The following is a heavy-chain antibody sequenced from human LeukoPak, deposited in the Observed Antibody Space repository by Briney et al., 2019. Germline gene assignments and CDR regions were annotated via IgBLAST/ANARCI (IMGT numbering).Heavy chain of an antibody. Sequence: ASVKVSCKASGYTFTSYGISWVRQAPGQGLEWMGWISAYNGNTNYAQKLQGRVTMTTDTSTSTAYMELRSLRSDDTAVYYCARDQSIVGATIVDYWGQGTLVTVPS. CDR3: ARDQSIVGATIVDY. J-gene: IGHJ4*02. CDR2: ISAYNGNT. V-gene: IGHV1-18*01. CDR1: GYTFTSYG. D-gene: IGHD1-26*01.